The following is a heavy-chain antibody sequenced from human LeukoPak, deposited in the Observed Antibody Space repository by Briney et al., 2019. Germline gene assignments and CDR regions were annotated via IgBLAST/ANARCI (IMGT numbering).Heavy chain of an antibody. V-gene: IGHV3-53*01. CDR1: GFTVITND. Sequence: GGSLRLSCAASGFTVITNDMTWVRQAPGEGLEWVSVLYSDGNTKYADSVQGRFTISRDNSKNTLSLEMNSLSPDDTAVYYCARGVEPLAANTLAYWGQGTLVTVSS. J-gene: IGHJ4*02. D-gene: IGHD1-14*01. CDR2: LYSDGNT. CDR3: ARGVEPLAANTLAY.